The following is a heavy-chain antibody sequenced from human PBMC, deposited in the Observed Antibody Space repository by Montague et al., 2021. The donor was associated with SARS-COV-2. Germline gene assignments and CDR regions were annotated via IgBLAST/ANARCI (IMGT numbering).Heavy chain of an antibody. CDR3: AKDEAAIGSPQFDS. CDR1: GFSFNRYA. V-gene: IGHV3-23*01. J-gene: IGHJ4*02. CDR2: ITSGCGDS. D-gene: IGHD6-13*01. Sequence: SLRLSCVASGFSFNRYAMSWARQAPGKGPEWVTGITSGCGDSHYSDSXEGRFTISRDNSRDTLYLQLTSLRAEDTAVYYCAKDEAAIGSPQFDSWGQGTLVIVSS.